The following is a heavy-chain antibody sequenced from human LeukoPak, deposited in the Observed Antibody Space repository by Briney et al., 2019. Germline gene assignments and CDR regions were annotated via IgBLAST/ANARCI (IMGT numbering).Heavy chain of an antibody. V-gene: IGHV3-23*01. D-gene: IGHD3-10*01. Sequence: GGSLRLSCAASGFTFSSYAMSWVRQAPGKGLEWVSAISGSGGSTYYADSVKGRFTISRDNSKNTLYLQMNSLRAEDTAVYYCAKDRVYYYGSGSYYPPSYYMDAWGKGTTVTVSS. CDR1: GFTFSSYA. J-gene: IGHJ6*03. CDR3: AKDRVYYYGSGSYYPPSYYMDA. CDR2: ISGSGGST.